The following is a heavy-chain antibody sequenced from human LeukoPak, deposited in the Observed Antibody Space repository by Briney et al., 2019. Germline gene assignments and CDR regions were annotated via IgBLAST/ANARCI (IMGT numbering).Heavy chain of an antibody. D-gene: IGHD5-18*01. CDR2: ISPYNGDT. CDR1: GYTFITYG. J-gene: IGHJ4*02. V-gene: IGHV1-18*01. CDR3: ARDKSRYNYGYNY. Sequence: ASVKVSCMASGYTFITYGVNWVRQAPGQGLDWMGWISPYNGDTKYAQKFQGRVTVTTDTSTSTVYMELRSLRPDDTAVYYCARDKSRYNYGYNYWGQGTLVTVSS.